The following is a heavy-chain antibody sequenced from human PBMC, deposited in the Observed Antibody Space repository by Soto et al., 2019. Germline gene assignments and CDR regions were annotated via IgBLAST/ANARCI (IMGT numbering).Heavy chain of an antibody. CDR2: ISGSGGTT. Sequence: GGSLRLSCTTSGFTFSSSAMSWVRQAAGKGLEWVSAISGSGGTTYYAESVKGRVTISRDNSKNTLYLQMNGLRADDTAVYYCAKGATMILVAPLGSWGPGTLVTVSS. J-gene: IGHJ5*02. D-gene: IGHD3-22*01. V-gene: IGHV3-23*01. CDR3: AKGATMILVAPLGS. CDR1: GFTFSSSA.